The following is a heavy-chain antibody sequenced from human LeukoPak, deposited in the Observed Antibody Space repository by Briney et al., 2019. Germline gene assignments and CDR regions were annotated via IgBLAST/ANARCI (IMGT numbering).Heavy chain of an antibody. V-gene: IGHV1-46*01. D-gene: IGHD5-18*01. CDR3: ARKIGYSYGSDY. CDR2: INPSGGST. Sequence: ASVTLSCTSSGYTFTIYLMHWVRQAPGQGLEWMGIINPSGGSTTYAQKFQGRVTMTRDTSTSTVYMALSSLRSEDTAVYYCARKIGYSYGSDYWGQGTLVTVSS. J-gene: IGHJ4*02. CDR1: GYTFTIYL.